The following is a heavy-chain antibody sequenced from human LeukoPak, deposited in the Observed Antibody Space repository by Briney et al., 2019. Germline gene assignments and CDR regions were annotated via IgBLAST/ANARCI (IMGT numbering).Heavy chain of an antibody. V-gene: IGHV2-5*02. CDR3: AHITVPGIAVAGTISWFDH. Sequence: SGPTLFNLTQPLTLTFTFSGFSPSTREGGVGRIRPPPGKVLEWHILRYRDDDKRYSTSLKSRLTITKDTSKNQVVLTMINMDPVDTATYYCAHITVPGIAVAGTISWFDHWGQGTLVTVSS. J-gene: IGHJ5*02. D-gene: IGHD6-19*01. CDR2: RYRDDDK. CDR1: GFSPSTREGG.